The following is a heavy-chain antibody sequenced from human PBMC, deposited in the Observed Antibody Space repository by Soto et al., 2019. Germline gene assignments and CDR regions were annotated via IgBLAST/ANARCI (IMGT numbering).Heavy chain of an antibody. CDR2: ISSSSSTI. V-gene: IGHV3-48*02. CDR3: ARDLTGYPFYGMDV. CDR1: GFTFSSYS. J-gene: IGHJ6*02. D-gene: IGHD1-1*01. Sequence: EVQLVESGGGLVQPGGSLRLSCAASGFTFSSYSMNWVRQAPGKGLEWVSYISSSSSTIYYADSVKGRFTISRDNAKHSLYLQMNSLRDEETAVYYCARDLTGYPFYGMDVWGQGTTVTVSS.